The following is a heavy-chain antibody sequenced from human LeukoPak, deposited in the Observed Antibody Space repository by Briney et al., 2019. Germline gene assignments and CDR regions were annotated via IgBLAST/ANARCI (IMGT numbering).Heavy chain of an antibody. CDR3: ARHGGYSSPYLH. J-gene: IGHJ1*01. D-gene: IGHD6-13*01. V-gene: IGHV4-59*08. CDR2: IYYSGTT. Sequence: KTSETLSLTCTVSGGSISNYYWSWIRQPPGKGLECIGYIYYSGTTNYNPSLKSRVTISVDTSKNQFSLKLSSVAAADTAVYYCARHGGYSSPYLHWGQGTLVTVSS. CDR1: GGSISNYY.